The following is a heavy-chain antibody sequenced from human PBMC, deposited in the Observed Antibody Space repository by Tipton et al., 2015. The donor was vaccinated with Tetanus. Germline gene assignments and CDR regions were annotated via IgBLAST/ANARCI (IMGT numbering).Heavy chain of an antibody. Sequence: SLRLSCTASGYLFSSFDIHWVRQAPGKGLEWLAVIWYDGSDRFYADSVKGRFTISRDNSRNTLALQITSLRVDDTGVYFCARDDFIRDSADTWGQGTLVVVSS. J-gene: IGHJ5*02. V-gene: IGHV3-33*08. CDR1: GYLFSSFD. D-gene: IGHD2-21*01. CDR3: ARDDFIRDSADT. CDR2: IWYDGSDR.